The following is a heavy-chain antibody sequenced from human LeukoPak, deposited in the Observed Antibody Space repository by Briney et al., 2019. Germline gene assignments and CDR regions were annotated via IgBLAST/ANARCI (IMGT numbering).Heavy chain of an antibody. CDR2: ISYSGST. D-gene: IGHD3-3*01. V-gene: IGHV4-59*07. CDR1: GGSINSHY. CDR3: ARSYYDFWSGFYSDF. J-gene: IGHJ4*02. Sequence: SDTLSLTCTVSGGSINSHYWSRIRQPPGKGLQWIGFISYSGSTSYNPSLMSRVTISVDTSKNQFSLKLNSVTAADTALYFCARSYYDFWSGFYSDFWGQGALVTVSS.